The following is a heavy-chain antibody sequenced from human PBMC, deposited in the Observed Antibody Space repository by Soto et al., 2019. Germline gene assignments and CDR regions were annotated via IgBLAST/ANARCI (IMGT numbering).Heavy chain of an antibody. CDR2: INPSGGSA. J-gene: IGHJ2*01. CDR3: ATDIGSCSGGSCTYDWYFDL. CDR1: GYTFTNSY. Sequence: QVQLVQSGAEVRKPGASVKVSCKASGYTFTNSYMHWVRQAPGQGLEWMGIINPSGGSANYAQRFRGRVTMTRATSTSTVYMELSSLKSEDTAVYYCATDIGSCSGGSCTYDWYFDLWGRGTLVTVSS. D-gene: IGHD2-15*01. V-gene: IGHV1-46*01.